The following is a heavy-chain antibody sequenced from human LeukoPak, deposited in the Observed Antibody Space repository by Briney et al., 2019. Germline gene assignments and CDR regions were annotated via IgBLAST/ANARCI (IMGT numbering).Heavy chain of an antibody. D-gene: IGHD6-19*01. CDR2: ISWNSGSI. V-gene: IGHV3-9*01. CDR3: AKGRPDIAVAGLFDY. CDR1: GFTFDDYA. Sequence: PGGSLRLSCAASGFTFDDYAMHWVRHAPGKGLEWVSGISWNSGSIGYADSVKGRFTISRDNAKNSLYLQMNSLRAEDTALYYCAKGRPDIAVAGLFDYWGQGTLVTVSS. J-gene: IGHJ4*02.